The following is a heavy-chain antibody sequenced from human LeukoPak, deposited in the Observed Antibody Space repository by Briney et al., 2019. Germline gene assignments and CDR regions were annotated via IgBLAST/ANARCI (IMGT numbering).Heavy chain of an antibody. J-gene: IGHJ4*02. V-gene: IGHV3-43*02. Sequence: GGSLRLSCAASGFTFSNYGMSWVRQAPGKGLEWVSFLSGSGGRTSYADSVKGRFTISRDNSKNSLYLQMNSLRTEDTALYYCAKDLGTTGTTGFDYWGQGTLVTVSS. CDR1: GFTFSNYG. D-gene: IGHD1/OR15-1a*01. CDR3: AKDLGTTGTTGFDY. CDR2: LSGSGGRT.